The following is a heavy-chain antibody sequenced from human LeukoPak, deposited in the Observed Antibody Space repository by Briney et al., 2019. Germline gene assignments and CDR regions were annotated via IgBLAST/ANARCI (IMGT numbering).Heavy chain of an antibody. CDR3: ATLGYCSSTSCYTFDY. J-gene: IGHJ4*02. CDR1: GYTFTCYY. CDR2: INPNSGGT. V-gene: IGHV1-2*02. Sequence: ASVKVSCKASGYTFTCYYMHWVRQAPGQGLEWMGWINPNSGGTNYAQKFQGRVTMTRDTSISTAYMELSRLRSDDTAVYYCATLGYCSSTSCYTFDYWGQGTLVTVSS. D-gene: IGHD2-2*02.